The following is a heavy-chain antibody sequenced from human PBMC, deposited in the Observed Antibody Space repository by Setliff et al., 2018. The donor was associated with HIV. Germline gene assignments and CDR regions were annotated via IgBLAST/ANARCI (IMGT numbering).Heavy chain of an antibody. Sequence: GGSLRLSCAASGFTFSDYYMSWIRQAPGKGLEWVSYISNSGSTIYYADSVKGRFSISRDNAKNSLYLQMNSLRAEDTAVYYCARGSRTGYFDSWGQGTLVTVSS. CDR1: GFTFSDYY. J-gene: IGHJ4*02. D-gene: IGHD2-2*01. CDR2: ISNSGSTI. V-gene: IGHV3-11*04. CDR3: ARGSRTGYFDS.